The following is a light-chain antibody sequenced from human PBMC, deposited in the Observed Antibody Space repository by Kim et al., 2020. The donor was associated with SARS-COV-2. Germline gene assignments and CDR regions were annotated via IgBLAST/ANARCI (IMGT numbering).Light chain of an antibody. CDR2: KDS. J-gene: IGLJ2*01. CDR3: YSAADNNLRF. V-gene: IGLV3-27*01. CDR1: VLAKKY. Sequence: VSPGKTARITCSGDVLAKKYARWFQQRPGQAPVLVIYKDSERPSGISERFSGSSSGTTVTLTISGAQVEDEADYYCYSAADNNLRFFGGGTQLTVL.